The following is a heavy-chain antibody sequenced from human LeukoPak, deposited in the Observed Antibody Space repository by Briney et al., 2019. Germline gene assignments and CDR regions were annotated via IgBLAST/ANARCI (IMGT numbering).Heavy chain of an antibody. CDR3: AREEEPRLDY. CDR2: ISYDGNIK. CDR1: GFPFSGYA. V-gene: IGHV3-30-3*01. Sequence: GGSLRLSCAASGFPFSGYAMHWVRQAPGKGVEWVALISYDGNIKYYVDSVKGRFTISRDNSKRELYLHMNSLRGEDTAVFYCAREEEPRLDYWGQGTPVTVSS. D-gene: IGHD1-14*01. J-gene: IGHJ4*02.